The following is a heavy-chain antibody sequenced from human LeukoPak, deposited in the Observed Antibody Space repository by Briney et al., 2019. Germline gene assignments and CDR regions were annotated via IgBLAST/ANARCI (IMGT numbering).Heavy chain of an antibody. V-gene: IGHV1-69-2*01. J-gene: IGHJ3*02. CDR1: GYTFTDYY. Sequence: GASVKVSCKASGYTFTDYYMHWVQQAPGKGLEWMGLVDPEDGETIYAEKFQGRVTITADTSTDTAYMELSSLRSEDTAVYYCATFGGGLQGSYSSNDAFDIWGQGTMVTVSS. CDR3: ATFGGGLQGSYSSNDAFDI. CDR2: VDPEDGET. D-gene: IGHD1-26*01.